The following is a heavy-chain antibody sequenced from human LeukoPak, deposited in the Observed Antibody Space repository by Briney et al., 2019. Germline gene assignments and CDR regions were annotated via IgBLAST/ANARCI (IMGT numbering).Heavy chain of an antibody. CDR3: TTTHYYFDY. V-gene: IGHV3-23*01. Sequence: GGTLRLSCVASGFNFRSYGMSWVRQAPGKGLEWVLGISGSGGGTYYADSVKGRFTISRDNSKNTLYLQMNSLKTEDTAVYYCTTTHYYFDYWGQGTLVTVSS. D-gene: IGHD1-1*01. CDR1: GFNFRSYG. J-gene: IGHJ4*02. CDR2: ISGSGGGT.